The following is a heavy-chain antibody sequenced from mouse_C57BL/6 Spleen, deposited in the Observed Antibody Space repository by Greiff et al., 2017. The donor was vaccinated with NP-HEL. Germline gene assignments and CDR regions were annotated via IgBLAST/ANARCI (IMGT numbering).Heavy chain of an antibody. V-gene: IGHV5-16*01. CDR3: ARDGDYDGWYFDV. J-gene: IGHJ1*03. CDR2: INYDGSST. CDR1: GFTFSDYY. Sequence: EVQRVESEGGLVQPGSSMKLSCTASGFTFSDYYMAWVRQVPEKGLEWVANINYDGSSTYYLDSLKSRFIISRDNAKNILYLQMSSLKSEDTATYYCARDGDYDGWYFDVWGTGTTVTVSS. D-gene: IGHD2-4*01.